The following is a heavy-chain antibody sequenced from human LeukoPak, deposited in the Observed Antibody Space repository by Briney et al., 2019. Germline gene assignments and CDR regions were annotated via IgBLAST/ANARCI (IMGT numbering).Heavy chain of an antibody. Sequence: ASVKVSCKASGYTFTDYYMHWVRQAPGQGLEWMGWIKPNSGGTNYAQKFQGRVSMTRDTSISTAYMELSSLRSDDTAVYYCARAPLVGARWLVDYWGQGTLVTVSS. V-gene: IGHV1-2*02. D-gene: IGHD1-26*01. J-gene: IGHJ4*02. CDR3: ARAPLVGARWLVDY. CDR1: GYTFTDYY. CDR2: IKPNSGGT.